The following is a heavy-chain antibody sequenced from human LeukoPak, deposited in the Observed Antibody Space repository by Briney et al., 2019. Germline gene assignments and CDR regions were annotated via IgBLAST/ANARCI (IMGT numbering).Heavy chain of an antibody. V-gene: IGHV4-39*01. J-gene: IGHJ4*02. CDR3: ERQLWPHYFDH. D-gene: IGHD2-21*01. Sequence: TSETLSLTCAVSGGSISNSDSYWGWIRQPPGKGPEWIATIHYSGTTFYSPSLKSRVTISVDTSRNQFSLKLKSVTAADTAVYYCERQLWPHYFDHWGQGALVTVSS. CDR2: IHYSGTT. CDR1: GGSISNSDSY.